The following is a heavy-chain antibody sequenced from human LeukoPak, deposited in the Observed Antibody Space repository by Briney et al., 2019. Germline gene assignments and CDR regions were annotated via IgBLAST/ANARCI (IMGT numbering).Heavy chain of an antibody. V-gene: IGHV4-34*01. CDR1: GGSFSVYY. Sequence: SETLSLTCAVYGGSFSVYYWSWIRQPPGKGLEWIGEINHSGSTNYNPSLKSRVTISVDTSKNQFSLKLSSVTAADTGVYYCARGRYCSSTSCLMDVWGKGTTVTVSS. CDR3: ARGRYCSSTSCLMDV. D-gene: IGHD2-2*01. J-gene: IGHJ6*03. CDR2: INHSGST.